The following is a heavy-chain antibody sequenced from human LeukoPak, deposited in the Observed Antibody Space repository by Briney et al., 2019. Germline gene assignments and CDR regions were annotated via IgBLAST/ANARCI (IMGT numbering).Heavy chain of an antibody. D-gene: IGHD6-6*01. J-gene: IGHJ6*03. V-gene: IGHV3-11*04. CDR2: ISSSGGTI. Sequence: SGGSLRLSCAASGFTFSDYYMSWIRQAPGKGLEWVSYISSSGGTIYYADSVKGRFTVSRDNAKNSLYLEMNSLRAEGTAVYYCARAEGYSISAGYMDVWGKGTTVTVSS. CDR3: ARAEGYSISAGYMDV. CDR1: GFTFSDYY.